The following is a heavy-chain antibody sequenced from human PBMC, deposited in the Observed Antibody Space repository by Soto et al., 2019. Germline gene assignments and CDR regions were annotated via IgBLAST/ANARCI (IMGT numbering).Heavy chain of an antibody. J-gene: IGHJ3*02. D-gene: IGHD3-3*01. CDR2: IRSKANSYAT. CDR1: GFTFSGSA. CDR3: TVHDRTYYDFWSDPISRRRDAFDI. Sequence: EVQLVESGGGLVQPGGSLKLSCAASGFTFSGSAMHWVRQASGKGLEWVGRIRSKANSYATAYAASVKGRFTISRDDSKNTAYLQMNSLKTEDTAVYYCTVHDRTYYDFWSDPISRRRDAFDIWGQGTMVTVSS. V-gene: IGHV3-73*02.